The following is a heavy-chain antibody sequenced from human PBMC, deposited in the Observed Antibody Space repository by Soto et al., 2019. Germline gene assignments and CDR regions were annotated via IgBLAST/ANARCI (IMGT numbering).Heavy chain of an antibody. Sequence: VGSLRLSCTDSGFAFNNYGINWVRQAPGKGLEWVSSISKSDYTYYSDSVKGRFTISRDNAKNSVYLQMNTLRVEDTAVYYCAREDSIIIPAVSDFWGQGTLVTVSS. D-gene: IGHD2-2*01. J-gene: IGHJ4*02. CDR2: ISKSDYT. CDR1: GFAFNNYG. CDR3: AREDSIIIPAVSDF. V-gene: IGHV3-21*01.